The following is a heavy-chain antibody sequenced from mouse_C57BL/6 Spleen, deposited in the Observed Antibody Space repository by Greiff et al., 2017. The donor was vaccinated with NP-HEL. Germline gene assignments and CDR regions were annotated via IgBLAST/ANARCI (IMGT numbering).Heavy chain of an antibody. CDR3: ARDSSGYGY. CDR2: IYPSDSET. J-gene: IGHJ2*01. V-gene: IGHV1-61*01. D-gene: IGHD3-2*02. CDR1: GYTFTSYW. Sequence: VQLQQPGAELVRPGSSVKLSCKASGYTFTSYWMDWVKQRPGQGLEWIGNIYPSDSETHYNQKFKDKATLTVDKSSSTAYMQLSSLTSEDSAVYYCARDSSGYGYWGQGTTLTVSS.